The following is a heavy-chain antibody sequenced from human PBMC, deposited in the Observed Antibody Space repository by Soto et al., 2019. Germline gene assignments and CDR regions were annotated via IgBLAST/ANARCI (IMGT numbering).Heavy chain of an antibody. V-gene: IGHV1-58*01. CDR2: VVVGSGLT. Sequence: SVKVSCKASQFNLDTFRTSVVQWVRQARGQGLEWVGWVVVGSGLTNYAQQFQGKVTITWDMSTSTAYMELSSLRSEDTAVFYCAMKMPAIYDLGSWDQGTQVTVSS. CDR3: AMKMPAIYDLGS. D-gene: IGHD3-16*01. CDR1: QFNLDTFRTSV. J-gene: IGHJ4*02.